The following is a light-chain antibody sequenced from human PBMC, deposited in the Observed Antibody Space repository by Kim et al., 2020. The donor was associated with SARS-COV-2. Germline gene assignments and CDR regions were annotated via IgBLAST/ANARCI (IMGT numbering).Light chain of an antibody. Sequence: ETVLTQSPATLSLSPGERATLSCRASENVRDFLAWYQQKPGRAPRLLIYDASNRAPGIPARFSGSGSGTDFTLTISSLEPEDSAVYYCQQRANWPPLTFGGGTKVDIK. V-gene: IGKV3-11*01. CDR1: ENVRDF. CDR3: QQRANWPPLT. J-gene: IGKJ4*01. CDR2: DAS.